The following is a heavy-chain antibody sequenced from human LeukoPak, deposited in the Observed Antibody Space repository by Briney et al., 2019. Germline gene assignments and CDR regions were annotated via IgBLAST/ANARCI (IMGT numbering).Heavy chain of an antibody. CDR1: GFTFSSYW. CDR3: ARLYYGSGLRDF. V-gene: IGHV3-23*01. D-gene: IGHD3-10*01. J-gene: IGHJ4*02. CDR2: ISSNGAGT. Sequence: GGSLRLSCAASGFTFSSYWMSWVRQAPGKGLEWVSSISSNGAGTYYADSVKGRFTITRDNSKNMLYLQMNSLRAEDTAIYYCARLYYGSGLRDFWGQGTLVTVSS.